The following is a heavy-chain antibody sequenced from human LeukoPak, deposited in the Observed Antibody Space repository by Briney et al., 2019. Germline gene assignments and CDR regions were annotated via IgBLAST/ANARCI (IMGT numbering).Heavy chain of an antibody. J-gene: IGHJ4*02. Sequence: GGSLRLSCAASGFTFGSYWMTWARQAPGKGLEWVANIKQDGSEKYYVDSVKGRFTISRDNSKNIVFLQMNDLRTEDTAFYYCTRDSANYHFAYWGQGALVTVSS. D-gene: IGHD4/OR15-4a*01. CDR1: GFTFGSYW. CDR2: IKQDGSEK. V-gene: IGHV3-7*01. CDR3: TRDSANYHFAY.